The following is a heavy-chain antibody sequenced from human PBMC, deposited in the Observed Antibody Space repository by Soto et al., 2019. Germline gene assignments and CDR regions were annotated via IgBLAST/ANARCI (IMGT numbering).Heavy chain of an antibody. CDR1: GYTFTSYA. CDR3: ARDGPYYDSSGLGRGDY. CDR2: INAGNGNT. Sequence: WASVKVSCKASGYTFTSYAMHWVRQAPGQRLEWMGWINAGNGNTKYSQKFQGRVTITRDTSASTAYMELSSLRSEDTAVYYCARDGPYYDSSGLGRGDYWGQGXLVTVYS. D-gene: IGHD3-22*01. J-gene: IGHJ4*02. V-gene: IGHV1-3*01.